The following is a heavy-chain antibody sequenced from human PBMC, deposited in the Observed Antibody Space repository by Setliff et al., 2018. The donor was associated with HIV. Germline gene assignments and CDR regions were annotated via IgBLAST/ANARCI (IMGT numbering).Heavy chain of an antibody. J-gene: IGHJ4*02. Sequence: PSETLSLTCTVSGGSIGSYYWSWIRQPAGKGLEWIGRIFSSGSTSYNSSLKSRVTMSVDTSKNQFSLRLTSVTAADTAVYYCARDPVITMMFGPKFYFDYWGQGTLVTVS. V-gene: IGHV4-4*07. CDR1: GGSIGSYY. D-gene: IGHD3-22*01. CDR3: ARDPVITMMFGPKFYFDY. CDR2: IFSSGST.